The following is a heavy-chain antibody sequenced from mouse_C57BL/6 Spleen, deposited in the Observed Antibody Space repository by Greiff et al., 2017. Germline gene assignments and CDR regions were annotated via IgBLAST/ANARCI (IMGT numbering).Heavy chain of an antibody. J-gene: IGHJ4*01. CDR1: GYTFTSYW. CDR3: SRRDLRDYAMGD. V-gene: IGHV1-5*01. Sequence: EVKLLQSGTVLVRPGASVKMSCKTSGYTFTSYWMHWGKQRPGQGLEWIGAIYPGNGDTSYNQKFKGKAKLTAVTSASTAYLELSSLTNEDSAVYYRSRRDLRDYAMGDWGPGASVTVAS. CDR2: IYPGNGDT.